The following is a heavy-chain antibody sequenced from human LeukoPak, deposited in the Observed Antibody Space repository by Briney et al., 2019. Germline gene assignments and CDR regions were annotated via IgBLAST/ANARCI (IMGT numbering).Heavy chain of an antibody. D-gene: IGHD4-17*01. Sequence: GGSLRLSCAASGFTFSSYGMHWVRQAPGKGLEWVAVIWYDGNNKYYADSVKGRFTISRDNSKNTLYLQMNSLRAEDTAVYYCARETTAMLFDYWGQGTLVTVSS. J-gene: IGHJ4*02. CDR1: GFTFSSYG. V-gene: IGHV3-33*01. CDR2: IWYDGNNK. CDR3: ARETTAMLFDY.